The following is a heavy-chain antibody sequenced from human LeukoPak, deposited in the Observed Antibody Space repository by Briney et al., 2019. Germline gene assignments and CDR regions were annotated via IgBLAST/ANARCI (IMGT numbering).Heavy chain of an antibody. CDR3: ARVGEYSYGSLDY. CDR2: IYHSGST. J-gene: IGHJ4*02. D-gene: IGHD5-18*01. V-gene: IGHV4-30-2*01. Sequence: SETLSLTCAVSGGSISSGGYSWSWIRQPPGRGLDWIGYIYHSGSTYYNPSLKSRVTISVDRSKNQFSLKLSSVTAADTAVYYCARVGEYSYGSLDYWGQGTLVTVSS. CDR1: GGSISSGGYS.